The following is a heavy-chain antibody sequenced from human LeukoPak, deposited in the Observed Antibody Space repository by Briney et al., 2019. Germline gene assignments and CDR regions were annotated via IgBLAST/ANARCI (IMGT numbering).Heavy chain of an antibody. CDR2: IQNDGSNK. V-gene: IGHV3-30*02. D-gene: IGHD3-22*01. CDR3: ARALRDYDSRAYDAFDI. J-gene: IGHJ3*02. Sequence: GGSLRLSCAASGFTFSGYGIHWVRQAPGKGLEWVTFIQNDGSNKYYADSVKGRFTISRDKSKNTLYLQMNSLRAEDTAVYYCARALRDYDSRAYDAFDIWGQGTMVTVSS. CDR1: GFTFSGYG.